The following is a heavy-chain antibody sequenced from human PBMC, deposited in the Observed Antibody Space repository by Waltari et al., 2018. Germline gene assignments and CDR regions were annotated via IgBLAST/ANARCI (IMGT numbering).Heavy chain of an antibody. CDR2: ISSSSSYI. D-gene: IGHD6-25*01. V-gene: IGHV3-21*01. CDR1: GFTFSSYS. CDR3: ARIQAAANYYYYYMDV. J-gene: IGHJ6*03. Sequence: EVQLVESGGGLVKPGGSLRLSCAASGFTFSSYSMNWVRQAPGKGLEWVSSISSSSSYIYYADSVTGRFTVSRDNAKNSLYLQMNSLRAEDTAVYYCARIQAAANYYYYYMDVWGKGTTVTVSS.